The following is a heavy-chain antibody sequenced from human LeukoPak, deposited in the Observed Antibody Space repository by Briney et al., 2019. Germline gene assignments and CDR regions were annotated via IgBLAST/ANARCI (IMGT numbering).Heavy chain of an antibody. CDR2: ISGSGGST. V-gene: IGHV3-23*01. CDR1: GFTFSSYA. J-gene: IGHJ4*02. D-gene: IGHD2-15*01. Sequence: PGGSLRLSCAASGFTFSSYAMSWVRQAPGKGLEWVSAISGSGGSTYYADSVKGRFTISRDNSKNTLYLQMNSLRAEDTAVYYCARGDTVVVVAAAVDYWGQGTLVTVSS. CDR3: ARGDTVVVVAAAVDY.